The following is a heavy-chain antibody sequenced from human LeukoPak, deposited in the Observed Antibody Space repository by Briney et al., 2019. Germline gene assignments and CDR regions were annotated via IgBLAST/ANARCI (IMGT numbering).Heavy chain of an antibody. Sequence: GGSLRLSCAASGFIFSSYAMHWVRQAPGKGLEYVSGISCNGGSKDYANSVKGRFTISRDNSKNTLYLQMGSLRPEDVAVYYCARDSRPSDFWSGYYTSFDYWGQGILVTVSS. CDR1: GFIFSSYA. V-gene: IGHV3-64*01. CDR2: ISCNGGSK. J-gene: IGHJ4*02. CDR3: ARDSRPSDFWSGYYTSFDY. D-gene: IGHD3-3*01.